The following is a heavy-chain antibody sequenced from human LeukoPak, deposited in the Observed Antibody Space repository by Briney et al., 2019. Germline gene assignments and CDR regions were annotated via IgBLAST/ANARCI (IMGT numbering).Heavy chain of an antibody. CDR3: ARGGAGPYYYYYYGMDV. CDR1: GYTFTGYY. CDR2: INPNSGGT. Sequence: ASVKVSCKASGYTFTGYYMHWVRQAPGQGLEWMGRINPNSGGTNYAQKFQGRVTMTRDTSISTAYMELSRLRSDDTAVYYCARGGAGPYYYYYYGMDVWGQGTTVTVS. D-gene: IGHD6-19*01. J-gene: IGHJ6*02. V-gene: IGHV1-2*06.